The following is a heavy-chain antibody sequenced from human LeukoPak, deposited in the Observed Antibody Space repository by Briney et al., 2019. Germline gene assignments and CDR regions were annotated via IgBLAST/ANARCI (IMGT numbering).Heavy chain of an antibody. Sequence: ASVKVSCKASGYTFTSHYMHWVRQAPGQGLEWMGIINPSGGSKSYAQKFQGRVTMTRDTSTSTVYMELSSLRSEDTAVYYCARDRWGYYDSSALGAFDIWGQGTMVTVSS. CDR2: INPSGGSK. CDR3: ARDRWGYYDSSALGAFDI. D-gene: IGHD3-22*01. CDR1: GYTFTSHY. J-gene: IGHJ3*02. V-gene: IGHV1-46*01.